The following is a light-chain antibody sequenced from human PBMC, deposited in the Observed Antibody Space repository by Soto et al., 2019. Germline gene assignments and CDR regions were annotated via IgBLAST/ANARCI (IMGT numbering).Light chain of an antibody. J-gene: IGLJ1*01. CDR3: AAWDDSLNGYV. Sequence: QSALTQPPSASGTPGQRVTISCSGSSSNIGSNSVNWFHQLPGTAPKLLIYGSNQRPSGVPDRFSGSKSGTSASLAISGLQSEDEADYYCAAWDDSLNGYVFGTGTKVTVL. CDR2: GSN. V-gene: IGLV1-44*01. CDR1: SSNIGSNS.